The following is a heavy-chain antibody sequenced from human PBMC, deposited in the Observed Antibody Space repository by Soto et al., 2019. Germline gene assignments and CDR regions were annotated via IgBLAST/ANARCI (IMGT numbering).Heavy chain of an antibody. CDR3: APRSHSNSWPAFDY. CDR2: IYSGDKT. CDR1: GFTVSSNY. J-gene: IGHJ4*02. V-gene: IGHV3-53*02. Sequence: EVQLVETGGGLMQPGGSLRLSCAASGFTVSSNYMSWVRQAAEKGLEWVAVIYSGDKTYYADSVKGRFTISRDSYRNTLYLQLNGLRAEDTAVYYCAPRSHSNSWPAFDYWGQGTLVAVSS. D-gene: IGHD6-13*01.